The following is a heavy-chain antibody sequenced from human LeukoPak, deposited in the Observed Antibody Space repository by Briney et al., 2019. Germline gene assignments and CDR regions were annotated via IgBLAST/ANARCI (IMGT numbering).Heavy chain of an antibody. J-gene: IGHJ4*02. CDR3: ARAAGDYVRFDY. CDR2: IRSSGTTT. V-gene: IGHV3-48*03. CDR1: GFTFSSYE. D-gene: IGHD4-17*01. Sequence: PGGSLRLSCAGSGFTFSSYEMNWVRQAPGKGLEWVSYIRSSGTTTSYADSVKARFTISRANAKNSLYLQMNSLRGEDTAIYYCARAAGDYVRFDYWGQGTLVTVSS.